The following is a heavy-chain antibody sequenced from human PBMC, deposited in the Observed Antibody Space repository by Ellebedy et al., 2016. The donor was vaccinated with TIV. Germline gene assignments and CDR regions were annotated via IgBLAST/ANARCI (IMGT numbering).Heavy chain of an antibody. CDR3: AKAGYRSAWYLVFDY. Sequence: ETLSLTCAASGFTFSTYAMNWLRQAPGKGLEWVSSIIGSGGSTLYADSVKGRFTISRDNSKNMVYLQMNSLRVEDTAVYYCAKAGYRSAWYLVFDYWGQGTLVTVSS. D-gene: IGHD6-19*01. CDR1: GFTFSTYA. V-gene: IGHV3-23*01. CDR2: IIGSGGST. J-gene: IGHJ4*02.